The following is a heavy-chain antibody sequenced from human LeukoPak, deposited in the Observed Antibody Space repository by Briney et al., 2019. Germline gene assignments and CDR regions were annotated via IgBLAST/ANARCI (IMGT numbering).Heavy chain of an antibody. V-gene: IGHV4-59*01. CDR3: GRMEYYFDY. J-gene: IGHJ4*02. CDR2: IYYSGST. CDR1: GASISSYY. Sequence: PSETLSLTCTVSGASISSYYWSWVRQPPGKGLEWIGYIYYSGSTNYNPSLKSRVTMSADTSKNQFSLRLSSVTAADTAVYYCGRMEYYFDYWGQGTLVTVSS. D-gene: IGHD3-3*01.